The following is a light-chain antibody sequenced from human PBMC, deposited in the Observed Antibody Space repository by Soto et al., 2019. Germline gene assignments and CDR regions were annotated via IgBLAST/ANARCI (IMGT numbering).Light chain of an antibody. CDR3: LQRSNWPPLLS. CDR1: QSVSSY. V-gene: IGKV3-11*01. Sequence: EIVLTQSPGTLSLSPVERATLSCRASQSVSSYLAWYQQKPGQAPRLLIYDASSRATGIPARFSGSGSGTDFTLTISSLEPEDFAFYYCLQRSNWPPLLSFGGGTKVDIK. CDR2: DAS. J-gene: IGKJ4*01.